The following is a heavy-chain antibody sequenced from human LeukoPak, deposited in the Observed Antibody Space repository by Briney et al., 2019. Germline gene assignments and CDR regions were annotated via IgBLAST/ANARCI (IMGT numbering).Heavy chain of an antibody. CDR3: ARRLHLTKGTSGSYSISGFGY. CDR1: GGSISSSTYF. Sequence: SETLSLTCTVSGGSISSSTYFWGWIRQPPGKGLEWIGTIYYSGSTYYNPSLKSRVTISVDTSKNQFSLKLSSVTAADTAVYYCARRLHLTKGTSGSYSISGFGYWGQGTLVTVSS. V-gene: IGHV4-39*07. CDR2: IYYSGST. J-gene: IGHJ4*02. D-gene: IGHD1-26*01.